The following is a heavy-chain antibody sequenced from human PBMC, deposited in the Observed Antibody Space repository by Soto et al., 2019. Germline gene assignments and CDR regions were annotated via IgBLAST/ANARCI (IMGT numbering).Heavy chain of an antibody. J-gene: IGHJ4*02. D-gene: IGHD3-10*01. CDR3: VKDLTYHGSAPRSDYNPIYDAY. CDR1: GFTFSSYW. V-gene: IGHV3-7*01. CDR2: INQVGSEK. Sequence: EVYLVESGGGLVQPGASLRLSCAASGFTFSSYWMTWGRQAPGKGLEWVANINQVGSEKYYVDAVRGRFSISRDNAKNLLFLQMYSLIVGETAVYYCVKDLTYHGSAPRSDYNPIYDAYWGQGTLVTVSS.